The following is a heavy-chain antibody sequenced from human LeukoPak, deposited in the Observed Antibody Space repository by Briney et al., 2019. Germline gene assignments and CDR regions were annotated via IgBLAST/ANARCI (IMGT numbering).Heavy chain of an antibody. CDR2: TYPGDSDT. J-gene: IGHJ3*02. CDR3: ARRYCSSTSCPDAFDI. D-gene: IGHD2-2*01. Sequence: GESLKISCKGSGYSFTSYWIGWVRQMPGKGLEWMGITYPGDSDTRYSPSFQGQVTISADKSISTAYLQWSSLKASDTAMYYCARRYCSSTSCPDAFDIWGQGTMVTVSS. CDR1: GYSFTSYW. V-gene: IGHV5-51*03.